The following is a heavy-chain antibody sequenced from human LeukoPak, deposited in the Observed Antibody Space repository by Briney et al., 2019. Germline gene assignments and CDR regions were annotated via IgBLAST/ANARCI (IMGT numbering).Heavy chain of an antibody. V-gene: IGHV3-53*01. CDR3: ARRAGEYSHPYDY. J-gene: IGHJ4*02. Sequence: VGSLRLSCTVSGFTVSSNSMSWVRPAPGKGLEWVSFIYSGGNTLYSDSVPGRFTISRDNSKNTLYLQMNGLRAEDSAVYYCARRAGEYSHPYDYWGQGTLVTVSS. CDR1: GFTVSSNS. CDR2: IYSGGNT. D-gene: IGHD4-17*01.